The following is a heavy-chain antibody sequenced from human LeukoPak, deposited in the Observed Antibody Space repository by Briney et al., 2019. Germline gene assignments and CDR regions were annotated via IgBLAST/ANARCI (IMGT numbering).Heavy chain of an antibody. D-gene: IGHD3-22*01. V-gene: IGHV3-23*01. Sequence: GGSLRLSCAASGFTFSSYAMSWVRQAPGKGLEWVSAISGSGGSTYYADSVKGRFTISRDNSKNTLYLQMNSLRAEDTAVYYCAKDRVPITMIVVVTYFDYWGQGTLVTVS. CDR3: AKDRVPITMIVVVTYFDY. J-gene: IGHJ4*02. CDR1: GFTFSSYA. CDR2: ISGSGGST.